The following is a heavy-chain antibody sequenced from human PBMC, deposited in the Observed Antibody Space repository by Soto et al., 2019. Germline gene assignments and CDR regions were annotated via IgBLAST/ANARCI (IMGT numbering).Heavy chain of an antibody. CDR2: ISSSSSYI. V-gene: IGHV3-21*01. J-gene: IGHJ4*02. Sequence: GESLKISCAASGFTFSSYSMNWVRQAPGKGLEWVSSISSSSSYIYYADSVKGRFTISRDNAKNSLYLQMNSLRAEDTAVYYCARDWQEGYWGQGTLVTVSS. CDR3: ARDWQEGY. CDR1: GFTFSSYS.